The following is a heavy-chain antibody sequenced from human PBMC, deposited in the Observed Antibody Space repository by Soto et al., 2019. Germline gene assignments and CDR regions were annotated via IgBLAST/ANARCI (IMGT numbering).Heavy chain of an antibody. CDR2: ISYDGSNQ. Sequence: GISYDGSNQYYADSVKGRFTISRDNSKNTLFLQMNSLRADDTAVYYCAKDQASGQGSFDSWGQGTLVTVSS. CDR3: AKDQASGQGSFDS. V-gene: IGHV3-30*18. J-gene: IGHJ4*02.